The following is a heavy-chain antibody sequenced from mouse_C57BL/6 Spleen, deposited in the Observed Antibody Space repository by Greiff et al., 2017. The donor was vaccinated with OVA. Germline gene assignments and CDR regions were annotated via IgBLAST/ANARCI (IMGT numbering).Heavy chain of an antibody. V-gene: IGHV1-26*01. CDR2: INPNNGGT. Sequence: VQLQQSGPELVKPGASVKISCKASGYTFTDYYMNWVKQSHGKSLEWIGDINPNNGGTSYNQKFKGKATLTVDKSSSTAYMELRSLTSEDSAVYYCATLYYDYDGYYAMDYWGQGTSVTVSS. D-gene: IGHD2-4*01. CDR1: GYTFTDYY. J-gene: IGHJ4*01. CDR3: ATLYYDYDGYYAMDY.